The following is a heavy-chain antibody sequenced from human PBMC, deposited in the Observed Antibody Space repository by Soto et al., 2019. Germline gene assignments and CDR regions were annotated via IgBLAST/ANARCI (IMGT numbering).Heavy chain of an antibody. D-gene: IGHD3-3*01. J-gene: IGHJ6*02. Sequence: QVQLVQSGAEVKKPGASVKVSCKASGYTFTGYYMHWVRQAPGQGLEWMGWINPNSGGTNYAQKFQGWVTMTRDTSISAAYMELSRLRSDDTAVYYCAREMGDFWRSYSLQGTNYHYGMYVWGQGTTVTVS. CDR3: AREMGDFWRSYSLQGTNYHYGMYV. CDR1: GYTFTGYY. CDR2: INPNSGGT. V-gene: IGHV1-2*04.